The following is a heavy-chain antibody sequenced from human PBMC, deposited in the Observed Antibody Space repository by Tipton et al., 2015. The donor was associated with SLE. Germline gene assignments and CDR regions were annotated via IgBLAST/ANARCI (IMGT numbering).Heavy chain of an antibody. V-gene: IGHV4-59*01. CDR1: GGSISSYY. D-gene: IGHD6-13*01. Sequence: TLSLTCTVSGGSISSYYWSWIRQPPGKGLEWIGYIYYSGGTNYNPSLKSRVTISVDTSKNQFSLKLSSVTAADTAVYYCARGSSSWYYFDYWGQGTLVTVSS. CDR2: IYYSGGT. CDR3: ARGSSSWYYFDY. J-gene: IGHJ4*02.